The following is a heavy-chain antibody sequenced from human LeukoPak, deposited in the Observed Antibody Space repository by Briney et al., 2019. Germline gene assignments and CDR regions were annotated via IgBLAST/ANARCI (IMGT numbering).Heavy chain of an antibody. D-gene: IGHD4-17*01. CDR3: AREVYGDYGRYYYYYMDV. CDR2: ISSSGNTI. CDR1: GFTFSSYE. V-gene: IGHV3-48*03. Sequence: GGSLRLSCAASGFTFSSYEMNWVRQAPGKGLEWVSYISSSGNTIYYADSVKGRFTISRDNAKNSLYLQMNSLRAEDAAVYYCAREVYGDYGRYYYYYMDVWGKGTTVTISS. J-gene: IGHJ6*03.